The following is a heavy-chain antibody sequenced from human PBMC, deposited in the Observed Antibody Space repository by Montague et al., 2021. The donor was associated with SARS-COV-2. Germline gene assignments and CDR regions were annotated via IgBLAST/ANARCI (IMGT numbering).Heavy chain of an antibody. Sequence: SETLSLTCSVSGVSINNHFWGWIRQSPGKGLEWVGYMHSTGSTAYNPSLKSRVIISVDTSKTQISLKLSSVSAADTALYYCARAVVGAKTATIESWGQGTLVTVSS. CDR2: MHSTGST. CDR1: GVSINNHF. D-gene: IGHD2-15*01. J-gene: IGHJ4*02. V-gene: IGHV4-59*11. CDR3: ARAVVGAKTATIES.